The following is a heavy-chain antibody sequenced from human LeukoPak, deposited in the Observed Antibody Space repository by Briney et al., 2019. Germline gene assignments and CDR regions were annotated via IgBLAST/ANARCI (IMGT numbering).Heavy chain of an antibody. CDR3: ARDSDPLVWDV. CDR1: GFTFSSCW. CDR2: IKEDGSEK. V-gene: IGHV3-7*01. Sequence: PGGSLRLSCAASGFTFSSCWMSWVRQAPGKGLEWVANIKEDGSEKHYVDSVKGRFTISRDNAKNSLYLQMNSLRAEDTAVYYCARDSDPLVWDVWGKGTTVTVSS. J-gene: IGHJ6*04. D-gene: IGHD6-13*01.